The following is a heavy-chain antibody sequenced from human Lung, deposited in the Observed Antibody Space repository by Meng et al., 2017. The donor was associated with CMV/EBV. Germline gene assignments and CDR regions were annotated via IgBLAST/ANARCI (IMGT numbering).Heavy chain of an antibody. CDR2: IYHSGST. J-gene: IGHJ4*02. Sequence: QVQLRESGPRLGKPPGTLSLTCAVSGGSISSSNWWSWVRQPPGKGLEWIGEIYHSGSTNYNPSLKSRVTISVDKSKNQFSLKLSSVTAADTAVYYCASFPPPGKQWLVTDYWGQGTLVTVSS. CDR1: GGSISSSNW. D-gene: IGHD6-19*01. V-gene: IGHV4-4*03. CDR3: ASFPPPGKQWLVTDY.